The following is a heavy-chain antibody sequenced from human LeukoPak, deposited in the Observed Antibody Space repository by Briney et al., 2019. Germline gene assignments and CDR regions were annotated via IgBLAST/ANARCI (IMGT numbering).Heavy chain of an antibody. CDR2: INSDRSST. CDR3: ARRVWGGAPYYFDY. J-gene: IGHJ4*02. D-gene: IGHD3-16*01. V-gene: IGHV3-74*01. CDR1: GFTISSYW. Sequence: PGGSLRLSCAASGFTISSYWMHWVRQAPGKGLVWVSRINSDRSSTSYADSVKGRFTISRDNAKNTLYLQTNSLRAAVTAVYYCARRVWGGAPYYFDYWGQGTLVTVSS.